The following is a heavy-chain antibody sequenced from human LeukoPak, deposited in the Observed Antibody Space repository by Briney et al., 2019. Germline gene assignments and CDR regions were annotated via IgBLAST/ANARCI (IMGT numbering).Heavy chain of an antibody. CDR2: ISYDGSNK. Sequence: GGSLRLSCAASGFTFSSYGMHWVRQAPGKGLEWVAVISYDGSNKYYADSVKGRFTISRDNSKNTLYLQMNSLRAEDTAVYYCAKGPEGYSYAPLGYWGQGTLVTVSS. D-gene: IGHD5-18*01. J-gene: IGHJ4*02. CDR3: AKGPEGYSYAPLGY. CDR1: GFTFSSYG. V-gene: IGHV3-30*18.